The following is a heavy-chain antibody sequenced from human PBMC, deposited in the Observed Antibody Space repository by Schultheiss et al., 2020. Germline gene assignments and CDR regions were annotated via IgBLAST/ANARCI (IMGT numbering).Heavy chain of an antibody. CDR1: GASTSSGGYY. D-gene: IGHD6-13*01. J-gene: IGHJ5*02. CDR2: SYYSGST. V-gene: IGHV4-31*03. Sequence: SETLSLTCTVSGASTSSGGYYWGWIRQHPGKGLEWIGNSYYSGSTYYNPSLKSRVTISVDTSKNQFSLKLSSVTAADTAVYYCVRDVSRSWYDHWGQGTLVTVSS. CDR3: VRDVSRSWYDH.